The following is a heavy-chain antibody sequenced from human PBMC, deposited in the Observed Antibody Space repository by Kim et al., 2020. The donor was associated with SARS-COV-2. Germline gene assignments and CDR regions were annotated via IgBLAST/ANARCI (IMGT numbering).Heavy chain of an antibody. D-gene: IGHD3-16*01. J-gene: IGHJ6*02. CDR2: INTNTGNP. V-gene: IGHV7-4-1*02. CDR1: GYTFTSYA. CDR3: ARGGPQYYYYYGMDV. Sequence: ASVKVSCKASGYTFTSYAMNWVRQAPGQGLEWMGWINTNTGNPTYAQGFTGRFVFSLDTSVSTAYLQISSLKAEDTAVYYCARGGPQYYYYYGMDVWGQGTTVTVSS.